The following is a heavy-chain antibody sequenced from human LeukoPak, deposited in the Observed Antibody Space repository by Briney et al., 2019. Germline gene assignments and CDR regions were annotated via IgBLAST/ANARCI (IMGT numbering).Heavy chain of an antibody. J-gene: IGHJ4*02. CDR1: GGSISSSSYY. Sequence: SETLSLTCTVSGGSISSSSYYWGWIRQPPGKGLEWIGSIYYSGSTYYNPSIKSRVTISVDTSKNQFSLKLSSVTAADTAVYYCASFYDSSGYYNFDYWGQGTLVTVSS. CDR2: IYYSGST. D-gene: IGHD3-22*01. V-gene: IGHV4-39*01. CDR3: ASFYDSSGYYNFDY.